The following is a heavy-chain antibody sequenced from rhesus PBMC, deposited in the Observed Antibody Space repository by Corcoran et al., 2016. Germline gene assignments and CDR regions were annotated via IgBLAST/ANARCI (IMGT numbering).Heavy chain of an antibody. CDR1: VDSIRGYS. CDR2: IRGSSGDT. Sequence: QVQLQESGPGLVKPSENLSLTCAVSVDSIRGYSWNWVSQHPGKELERTGYIRGSSGDTYYKPTRKSRGTIATDTANNQVALKLSSVTAADTDVYYCVRKIPGWRFDAWGPGVLVTVSS. J-gene: IGHJ5-1*01. V-gene: IGHV4-165*02. CDR3: VRKIPGWRFDA. D-gene: IGHD2-21*01.